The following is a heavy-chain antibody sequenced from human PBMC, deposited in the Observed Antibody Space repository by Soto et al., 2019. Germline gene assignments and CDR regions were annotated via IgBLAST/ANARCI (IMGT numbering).Heavy chain of an antibody. CDR2: IWYDGSNK. CDR3: ARVGPQTYYYDSSGYSYYFDY. J-gene: IGHJ4*02. Sequence: GGSLRLSCAASGFTFSSYGMHWVRQAPGKGLEWVAVIWYDGSNKYYADSVKGRFTISRDNSKNTLYLQMNSLRAEDTAVYYCARVGPQTYYYDSSGYSYYFDYWGQGTLVTVSS. V-gene: IGHV3-33*01. CDR1: GFTFSSYG. D-gene: IGHD3-22*01.